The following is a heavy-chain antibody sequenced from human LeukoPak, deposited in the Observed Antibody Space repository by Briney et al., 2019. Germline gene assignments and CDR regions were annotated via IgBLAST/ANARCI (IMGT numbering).Heavy chain of an antibody. Sequence: SETLSLTCTVSGGSFTGISNYWTWLRQSPGKELEWIGKIYKTGHADYNPSLKSRVTLSVDTTNNQFSLRLTSVTAADTAVYYCARGLHYVDVWGKGITVSVSS. J-gene: IGHJ6*04. D-gene: IGHD3-10*01. CDR1: GGSFTGISNY. V-gene: IGHV4-39*02. CDR3: ARGLHYVDV. CDR2: IYKTGHA.